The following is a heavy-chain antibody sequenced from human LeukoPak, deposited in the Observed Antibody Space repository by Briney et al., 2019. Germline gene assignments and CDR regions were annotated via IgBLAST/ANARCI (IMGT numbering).Heavy chain of an antibody. CDR2: ISYDGSNK. CDR1: GFAFSSYA. J-gene: IGHJ4*02. V-gene: IGHV3-30-3*01. CDR3: AKASYSSSWGNYFDY. Sequence: PGGSLRLSCAASGFAFSSYAMHWVRQAPGKGLEWVAVISYDGSNKYYADSVKGRFTISRDNSKNTLYLQMNSLRAEDTAVYYCAKASYSSSWGNYFDYWGQGTLVTVSS. D-gene: IGHD6-13*01.